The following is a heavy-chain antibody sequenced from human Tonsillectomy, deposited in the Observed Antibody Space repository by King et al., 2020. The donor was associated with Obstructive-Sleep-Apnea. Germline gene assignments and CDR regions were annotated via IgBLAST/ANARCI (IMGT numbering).Heavy chain of an antibody. V-gene: IGHV1-8*01. D-gene: IGHD5-18*01. CDR2: MNPNSGNP. CDR1: GYTFASYD. J-gene: IGHJ4*02. Sequence: VQLVQSGAEVKKPGASVKVSCKASGYTFASYDINWVRQATGQGLEWMGWMNPNSGNPGYAHKFQGRVTMTRNTSINTAYMEMSGLKSDDTAVYFCARRLGYSCDFWGQGTLVTVSS. CDR3: ARRLGYSCDF.